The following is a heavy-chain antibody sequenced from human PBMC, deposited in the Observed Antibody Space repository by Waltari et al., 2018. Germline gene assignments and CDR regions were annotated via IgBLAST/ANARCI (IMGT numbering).Heavy chain of an antibody. CDR3: ARAPFYDFSSDYYYYMDV. Sequence: GESGGGVVQPGRSLRLSCAASGFTFSSYAMHWVRQAPGKGLEWLAVISFDGSNKYYADSVKGRFTISRDNSKNTLYLQMNSLRAEDTAVYYCARAPFYDFSSDYYYYMDVWGNGTTVTVSS. CDR2: ISFDGSNK. D-gene: IGHD3-3*01. V-gene: IGHV3-30*01. J-gene: IGHJ6*03. CDR1: GFTFSSYA.